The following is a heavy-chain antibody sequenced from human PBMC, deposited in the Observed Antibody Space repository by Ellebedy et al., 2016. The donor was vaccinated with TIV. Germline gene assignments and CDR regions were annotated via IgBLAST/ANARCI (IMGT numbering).Heavy chain of an antibody. Sequence: ASVTVSCKTSGYTFTDYYIHWVRQAPGQGLEWMGWINPNSGGPNYAQKFQGRVTMTRDSSISTAFLEVTRLKSDDTAMYFCASVPPWARGIPPESSNWYYDLWGRGTLVTVSS. CDR1: GYTFTDYY. J-gene: IGHJ2*01. CDR2: INPNSGGP. D-gene: IGHD3-10*01. V-gene: IGHV1-2*02. CDR3: ASVPPWARGIPPESSNWYYDL.